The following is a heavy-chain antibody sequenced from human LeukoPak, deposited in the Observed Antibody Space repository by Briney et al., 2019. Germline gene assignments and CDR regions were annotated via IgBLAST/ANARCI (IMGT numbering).Heavy chain of an antibody. V-gene: IGHV4-34*01. CDR1: GGSFSGYY. J-gene: IGHJ4*02. D-gene: IGHD6-19*01. Sequence: PSETLSLTCAVYGGSFSGYYWSWIRRPPGKGLEWIGEINHSGSTNYNPSLKSRVTISVDTSKNQFSLKLSSVTAADTAVYYCASATLTSGSIAVAGSSFDYWGQGTLVTVSS. CDR2: INHSGST. CDR3: ASATLTSGSIAVAGSSFDY.